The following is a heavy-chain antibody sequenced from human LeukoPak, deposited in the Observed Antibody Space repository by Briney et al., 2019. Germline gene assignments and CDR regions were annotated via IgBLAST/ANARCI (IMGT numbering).Heavy chain of an antibody. CDR3: ARYPGDYGDYAANGEFDY. D-gene: IGHD4-17*01. V-gene: IGHV4-34*01. Sequence: SETLSLTCAVYGGSFSGYYWSWIRQPPGKGLEWIGEINHSGSTNYNPSLKSRVTISVDASKNQFSLKLSSVTAADTAVYYCARYPGDYGDYAANGEFDYWGQGTLVTVSS. CDR2: INHSGST. CDR1: GGSFSGYY. J-gene: IGHJ4*02.